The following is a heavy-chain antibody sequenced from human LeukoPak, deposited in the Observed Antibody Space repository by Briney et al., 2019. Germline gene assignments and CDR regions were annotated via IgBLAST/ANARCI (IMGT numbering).Heavy chain of an antibody. D-gene: IGHD6-6*01. J-gene: IGHJ5*02. CDR2: IIPIFGTA. Sequence: SVKVSCKASGGTFSSYAISWVRQAPGQGLEWMGGIIPIFGTANYAQKFQGRVTITTDESTSTAYMELSSLRSEDTAVYYCARGPRLSIAAVLWYHPWSQGTLVTVSS. V-gene: IGHV1-69*05. CDR3: ARGPRLSIAAVLWYHP. CDR1: GGTFSSYA.